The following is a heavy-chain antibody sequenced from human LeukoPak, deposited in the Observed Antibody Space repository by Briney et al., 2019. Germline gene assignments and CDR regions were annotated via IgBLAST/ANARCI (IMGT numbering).Heavy chain of an antibody. CDR1: GYTFTSYG. CDR2: ISANNGNT. Sequence: ASVKVSCKASGYTFTSYGISWVRQAPAQGLEWVGWISANNGNTNYAQKLRGRVTMTTDTSTSTAYMELRSLRSDDTAVYYCARVFLWFVETPYGMDVWGQGTTVTVSS. V-gene: IGHV1-18*01. J-gene: IGHJ6*02. D-gene: IGHD3-10*01. CDR3: ARVFLWFVETPYGMDV.